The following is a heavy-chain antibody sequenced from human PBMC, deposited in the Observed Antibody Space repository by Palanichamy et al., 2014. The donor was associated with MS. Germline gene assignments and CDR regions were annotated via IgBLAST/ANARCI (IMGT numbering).Heavy chain of an antibody. Sequence: QLRLQESGPGLVKPSETLSLTCTVSGGSISSSSYYWGWIRQPPGKGLEWIGSGYYSGNTYYNPSLKSRVTISVDTSKKQFSLKLSSVTAADTAVYYCARLGTSAPNFFDYWGQGTLVTVSS. CDR2: GYYSGNT. CDR1: GGSISSSSYY. V-gene: IGHV4-39*01. CDR3: ARLGTSAPNFFDY. J-gene: IGHJ4*02. D-gene: IGHD2-2*01.